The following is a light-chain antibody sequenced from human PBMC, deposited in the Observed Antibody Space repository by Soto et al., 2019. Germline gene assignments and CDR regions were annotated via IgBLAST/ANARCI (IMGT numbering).Light chain of an antibody. CDR1: NSDIGGYNY. J-gene: IGLJ3*02. Sequence: QSALTQPPSVSGAPGQSVTISCTGTNSDIGGYNYVSWYQQHPGKAPKVMIYDVSRRPSGVPYRFSASKSGNTASLTISGRQAEDEADYYCCAYAAASSFWVFGGGTKLTVL. CDR2: DVS. V-gene: IGLV2-11*01. CDR3: CAYAAASSFWV.